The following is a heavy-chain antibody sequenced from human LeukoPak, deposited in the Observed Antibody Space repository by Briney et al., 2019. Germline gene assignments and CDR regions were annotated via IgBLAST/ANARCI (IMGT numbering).Heavy chain of an antibody. CDR1: GFTFSGSA. V-gene: IGHV3-73*01. J-gene: IGHJ4*02. Sequence: PGGSLRLSCAASGFTFSGSAMHWVRQASGKGLEWVGRIRSKANSYATAYAASVKGRFTISRDDSKNTAYLQMNSLKTEDTAVYYCTRQGNTIFGVVTHDFDYWGQGTLVTVSS. CDR2: IRSKANSYAT. D-gene: IGHD3-3*01. CDR3: TRQGNTIFGVVTHDFDY.